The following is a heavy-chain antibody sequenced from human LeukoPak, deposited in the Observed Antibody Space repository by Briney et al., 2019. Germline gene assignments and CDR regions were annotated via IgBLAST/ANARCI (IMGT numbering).Heavy chain of an antibody. CDR1: GGSISSYY. J-gene: IGHJ3*02. CDR3: ATNSHLYRVAFDI. V-gene: IGHV4-4*09. D-gene: IGHD2/OR15-2a*01. CDR2: IFTSGST. Sequence: PSETLSLTCTVSGGSISSYYWSWVRQPPGEGLEWIGYIFTSGSTNYNPSLKSRVTISIDTSKNQFSLELSSVTAADTAVYYCATNSHLYRVAFDIWGQGTMVTVSS.